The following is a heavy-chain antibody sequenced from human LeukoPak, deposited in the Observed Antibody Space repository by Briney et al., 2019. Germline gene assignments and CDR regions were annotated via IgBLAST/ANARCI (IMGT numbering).Heavy chain of an antibody. CDR2: IIPILGMA. J-gene: IGHJ6*02. Sequence: TVTVSCTASGGTFSSYAISWVRQAPGQGLEWMGRIIPILGMANYAQTFQGRVTITADKSTSTAYMELSSLRSEDTAVYYCARASPKGDCSSTSCYLKSYYYYGMDVWGQGTTVTVSS. V-gene: IGHV1-69*04. D-gene: IGHD2-2*01. CDR1: GGTFSSYA. CDR3: ARASPKGDCSSTSCYLKSYYYYGMDV.